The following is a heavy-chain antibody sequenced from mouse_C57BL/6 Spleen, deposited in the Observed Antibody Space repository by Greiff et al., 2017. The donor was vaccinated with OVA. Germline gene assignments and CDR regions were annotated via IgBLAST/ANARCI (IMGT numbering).Heavy chain of an antibody. CDR2: IDPSDSYT. V-gene: IGHV1-69*01. CDR3: ARHGSSDYAMDY. D-gene: IGHD1-1*01. J-gene: IGHJ4*01. Sequence: VQLQQPGAELVMPGASVKLSCKASGYTFTSYWMHWVKQRPGQGLEWIGEIDPSDSYTNYNQKFKGKSTLTVDKSSSTAYMQLSSLTSEDSAVYYCARHGSSDYAMDYWDQGTSVTVSS. CDR1: GYTFTSYW.